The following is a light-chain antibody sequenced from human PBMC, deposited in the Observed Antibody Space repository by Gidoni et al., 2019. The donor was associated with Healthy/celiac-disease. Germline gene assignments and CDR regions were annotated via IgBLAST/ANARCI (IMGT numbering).Light chain of an antibody. J-gene: IGKJ4*01. CDR1: QRVSSY. CDR3: QQRSNWPPLLT. Sequence: EIVLTQSPATLSLSPGERATPSCMASQRVSSYLAWYQQKPGQAPRLLIYEASNMATVIPARFSGSGSGTDFSLTISSLEPEDFAVYYCQQRSNWPPLLTFGGGTKVEIK. CDR2: EAS. V-gene: IGKV3-11*01.